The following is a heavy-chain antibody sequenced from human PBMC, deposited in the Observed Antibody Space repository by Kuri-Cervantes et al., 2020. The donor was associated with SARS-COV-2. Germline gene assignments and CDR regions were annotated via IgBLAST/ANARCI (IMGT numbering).Heavy chain of an antibody. CDR1: GGSFSGYY. J-gene: IGHJ4*02. D-gene: IGHD4-23*01. CDR3: ARVKSVVTPDIDY. V-gene: IGHV4-34*01. CDR2: INHSGST. Sequence: GSLRLSCAVYGGSFSGYYWSWIRRPPGKGLEWIGEINHSGSTNYNPSLKSRVTISVDTSKNQFSLKLSSVTAADTAVYYCARVKSVVTPDIDYWGQGTLVTVSS.